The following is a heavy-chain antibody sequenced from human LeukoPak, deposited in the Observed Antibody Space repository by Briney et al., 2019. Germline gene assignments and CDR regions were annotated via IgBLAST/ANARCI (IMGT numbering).Heavy chain of an antibody. CDR3: ARWECSSTSCYRGLRSWFDP. CDR1: GYSFTSYW. D-gene: IGHD2-2*02. Sequence: GESLKISCKGSGYSFTSYWIGWVRQMPGKGLEWMGIIFSGDSDTRYSPSFRAHLTISADNSISTAYLQWSSLRASDTAMYYWARWECSSTSCYRGLRSWFDPWGQGTLVTVSS. J-gene: IGHJ5*02. V-gene: IGHV5-51*01. CDR2: IFSGDSDT.